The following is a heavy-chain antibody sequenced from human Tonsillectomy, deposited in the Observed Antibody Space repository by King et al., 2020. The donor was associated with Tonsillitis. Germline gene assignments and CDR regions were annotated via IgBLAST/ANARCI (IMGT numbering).Heavy chain of an antibody. CDR1: GFSFSIYG. CDR2: IRYDGGNK. D-gene: IGHD2-21*02. CDR3: AKDGGVVTATHFDY. V-gene: IGHV3-30*02. Sequence: VQLVESGGGVVQPGGSLRLSCAASGFSFSIYGMHWVRQAPGKGLEWVAFIRYDGGNKYFADSVKGRFTISRDNSKNTLYLQMNSLRVEHTAVYYCAKDGGVVTATHFDYWGQGTLVTVSS. J-gene: IGHJ4*02.